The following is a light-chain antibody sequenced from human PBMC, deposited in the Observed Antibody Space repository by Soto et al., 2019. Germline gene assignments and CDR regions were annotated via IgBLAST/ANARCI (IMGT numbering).Light chain of an antibody. V-gene: IGKV1-5*03. CDR3: QQYNSYPWT. CDR2: KAS. J-gene: IGKJ1*01. Sequence: DIQMTQSPSTLSASVGDRVTITCRASQSISSWLAWYQQKPGKAPKLLIYKASSLESGVPSRFSGSGSGTEFTLTISNLQPYDFATYYYQQYNSYPWTFGQGTKVEIK. CDR1: QSISSW.